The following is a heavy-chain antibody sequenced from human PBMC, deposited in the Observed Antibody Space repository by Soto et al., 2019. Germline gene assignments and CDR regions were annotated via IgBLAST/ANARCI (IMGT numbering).Heavy chain of an antibody. J-gene: IGHJ6*02. CDR3: ARDGYSYGTRVYGMDV. CDR2: IYYSGSP. CDR1: GGSISSYY. V-gene: IGHV4-59*01. Sequence: PSETLSLTCTVSGGSISSYYWSWIRQPPGKGLEWIGYIYYSGSPNYNPSLKSRVTISIDTSKNQFSLKLTSVTAADTAVYYCARDGYSYGTRVYGMDVWGQGTTVTVSS. D-gene: IGHD5-18*01.